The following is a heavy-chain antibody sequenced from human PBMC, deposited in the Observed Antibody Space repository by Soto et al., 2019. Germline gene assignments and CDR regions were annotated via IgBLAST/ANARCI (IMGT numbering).Heavy chain of an antibody. V-gene: IGHV4-4*02. D-gene: IGHD6-13*01. Sequence: SETLSLTCAVSGGSISSSNWWSWVRQPPGKGLEWIGEIYHSGSTNYNPSLKSRVTISVDKSKNQLSLKLSSVTAADTAVYYCARGIAAADPPTLNWFDPWGQGTLVTVS. CDR1: GGSISSSNW. J-gene: IGHJ5*02. CDR3: ARGIAAADPPTLNWFDP. CDR2: IYHSGST.